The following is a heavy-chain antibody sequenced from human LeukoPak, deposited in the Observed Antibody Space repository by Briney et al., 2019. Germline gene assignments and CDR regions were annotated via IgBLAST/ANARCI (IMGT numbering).Heavy chain of an antibody. D-gene: IGHD3-16*01. CDR3: AKDRDSGGDAFDI. Sequence: GGSLRLSCAASGFTFDDYAMHWVRQPPGKGLEWVSGISWNSGSIDYADSVKGRFTISRDNAKNSLYLQMNSLRAEDMAFYYCAKDRDSGGDAFDIWGQGTMVTVSS. CDR2: ISWNSGSI. J-gene: IGHJ3*02. V-gene: IGHV3-9*03. CDR1: GFTFDDYA.